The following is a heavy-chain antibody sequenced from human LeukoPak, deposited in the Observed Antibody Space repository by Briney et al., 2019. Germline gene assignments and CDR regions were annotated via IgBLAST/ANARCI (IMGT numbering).Heavy chain of an antibody. D-gene: IGHD5-24*01. CDR3: ARDKDGYNLFDV. CDR1: GGSISSGSYY. V-gene: IGHV4-39*07. J-gene: IGHJ3*01. CDR2: IYYSGST. Sequence: SQTLSLTCTVSGGSISSGSYYWGWIRQPPGKGLEWIGSIYYSGSTYYNPSLKSRVTISVDTSKNQFSLKLSSVTAADTAVYYCARDKDGYNLFDVWGQGTMVTVSS.